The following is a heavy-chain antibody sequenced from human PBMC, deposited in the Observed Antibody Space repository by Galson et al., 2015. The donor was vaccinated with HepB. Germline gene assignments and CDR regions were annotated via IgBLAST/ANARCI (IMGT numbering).Heavy chain of an antibody. Sequence: SLRLSCAASGFTFGSYWMSWVRQAPGKGLEWVANIKQDGSEKYYVGSVKGRFTISRDNAKNSLYLQMNSLRAEDTAVYYCAREARGRVGSGSYHGFDYWGQGTLVTVSS. CDR2: IKQDGSEK. CDR3: AREARGRVGSGSYHGFDY. J-gene: IGHJ4*02. CDR1: GFTFGSYW. D-gene: IGHD3-10*01. V-gene: IGHV3-7*01.